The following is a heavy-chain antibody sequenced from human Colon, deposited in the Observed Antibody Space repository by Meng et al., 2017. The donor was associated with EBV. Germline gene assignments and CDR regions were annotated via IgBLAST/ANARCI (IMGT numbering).Heavy chain of an antibody. D-gene: IGHD2-2*01. CDR3: ARVRVIPAAVGFDY. V-gene: IGHV4-4*02. Sequence: LHVAGPSLVLSSGHPRLSCAVSRRYISSRDWCSGVRQPLGKGLEWSGEIYRGGGTNYNPSFKSRVTISVDTSNNHFSLKLSYVTAADTAVYYCARVRVIPAAVGFDYWGQGTLVTVSS. J-gene: IGHJ4*02. CDR2: IYRGGGT. CDR1: RRYISSRDW.